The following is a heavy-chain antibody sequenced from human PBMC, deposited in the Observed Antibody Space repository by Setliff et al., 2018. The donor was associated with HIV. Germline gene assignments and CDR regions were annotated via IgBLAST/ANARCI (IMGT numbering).Heavy chain of an antibody. D-gene: IGHD5-18*01. CDR3: AKMHTAMDPDTFDI. J-gene: IGHJ3*02. V-gene: IGHV3-48*01. Sequence: GGSLRLSCAASGFTFSSYSMNWVRQAPGKGLEWVSYISSSSSTIYYVDSVKGRFTISRDNSRNTMFLQMNSLRVEDTAIYYCAKMHTAMDPDTFDIWGQGTMVTVSS. CDR2: ISSSSSTI. CDR1: GFTFSSYS.